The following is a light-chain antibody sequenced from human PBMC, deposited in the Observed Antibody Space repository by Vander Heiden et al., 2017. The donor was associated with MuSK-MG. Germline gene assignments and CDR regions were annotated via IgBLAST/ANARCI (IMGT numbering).Light chain of an antibody. CDR2: GAS. CDR3: QQDNNWPRT. V-gene: IGKV3-15*01. Sequence: EIVMTQSPATLSVSPGARATLSCRASQSVSSNLAWYQQKPGQAPRLLIYGASTRATGIPARFRGSGSGTEFTLTISSLQSEDFAVYYCQQDNNWPRTFGQGTKVEIK. J-gene: IGKJ1*01. CDR1: QSVSSN.